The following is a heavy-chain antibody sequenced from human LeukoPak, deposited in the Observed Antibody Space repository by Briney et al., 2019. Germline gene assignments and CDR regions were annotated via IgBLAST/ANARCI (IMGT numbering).Heavy chain of an antibody. CDR3: ARGVPAAIFRYNWFDP. CDR2: INHSGST. Sequence: SETLSLTCAVYGGSFSGYYWSWIRQPPGKGLEWIGEINHSGSTNYNPSLKSRVTISVDTSKNQFSLKLSSVTAADTAVYYCARGVPAAIFRYNWFDPWGQGTLVAVSS. J-gene: IGHJ5*02. CDR1: GGSFSGYY. V-gene: IGHV4-34*01. D-gene: IGHD2-2*01.